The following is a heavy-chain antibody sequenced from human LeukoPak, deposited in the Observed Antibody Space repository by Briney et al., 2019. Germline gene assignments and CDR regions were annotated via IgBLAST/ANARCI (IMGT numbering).Heavy chain of an antibody. Sequence: SETLSLTCIVSGGSISSYYWSWIRQPPGKGLEWIGYIYYSGSTNYKPSLKSRVTISVDTSKNQFSLKLSSVTAADTAVYYCARASDDYGDYYEGVSDYWGQGTLVTVSS. CDR3: ARASDDYGDYYEGVSDY. J-gene: IGHJ4*02. V-gene: IGHV4-59*12. CDR2: IYYSGST. CDR1: GGSISSYY. D-gene: IGHD4-17*01.